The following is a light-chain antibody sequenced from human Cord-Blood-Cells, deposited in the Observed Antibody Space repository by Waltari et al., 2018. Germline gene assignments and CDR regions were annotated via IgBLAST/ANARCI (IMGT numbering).Light chain of an antibody. Sequence: QSALTQPASVSGSPGQSITISCTGTSSDVGGYNYVSWYQQHPGKAPKLSIYDVSKRPPGVSNRFSGSKSGNPASLTISGLQAEDEADYYCSSYTSSSTYVFGTGTKVTVL. CDR2: DVS. CDR3: SSYTSSSTYV. J-gene: IGLJ1*01. CDR1: SSDVGGYNY. V-gene: IGLV2-14*01.